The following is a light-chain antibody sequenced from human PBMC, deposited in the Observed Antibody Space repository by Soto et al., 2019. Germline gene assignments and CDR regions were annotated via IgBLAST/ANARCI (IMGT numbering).Light chain of an antibody. CDR1: SSDVGAYNF. J-gene: IGLJ3*02. CDR2: EVS. CDR3: TPYTTSNTWV. V-gene: IGLV2-14*01. Sequence: QSVLTQPASVSGSPGQSITISCTGTSSDVGAYNFVSWYQQHPDKAPKLMIYEVSNRPSGVSNRFSGSKSGNTASLTISGLQAEDEADYYCTPYTTSNTWVFGGGTKLTVL.